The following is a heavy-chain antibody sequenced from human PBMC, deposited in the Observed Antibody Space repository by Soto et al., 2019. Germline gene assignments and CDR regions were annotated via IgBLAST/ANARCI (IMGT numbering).Heavy chain of an antibody. CDR2: ISYDGSNK. D-gene: IGHD6-6*01. CDR1: GFTFSSYG. J-gene: IGHJ6*02. V-gene: IGHV3-30*18. Sequence: QPGGSLRLSCAASGFTFSSYGMHWVRQAPGKGLEWVAVISYDGSNKYYADSVKGRFTISRDNSKNTLYLQMNSLRAEDTAVYYCAKDFHEYSSSYGMDVWGPGTTVIVSS. CDR3: AKDFHEYSSSYGMDV.